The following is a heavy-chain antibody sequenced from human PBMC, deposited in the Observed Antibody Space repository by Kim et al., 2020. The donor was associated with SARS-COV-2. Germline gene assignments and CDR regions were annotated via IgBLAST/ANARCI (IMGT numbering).Heavy chain of an antibody. CDR2: VYYRGST. J-gene: IGHJ5*02. CDR3: AGTYCGCDCRHWFEP. D-gene: IGHD2-21*02. Sequence: SETLSLTWIVSGGSINSSSHYWGWIRQSPGKGPKWIANVYYRGSTYYNPSLKSRVTISLDASKNQFSLKLTSVTAADTAFSYCAGTYCGCDCRHWFEPWG. CDR1: GGSINSSSHY. V-gene: IGHV4-39*01.